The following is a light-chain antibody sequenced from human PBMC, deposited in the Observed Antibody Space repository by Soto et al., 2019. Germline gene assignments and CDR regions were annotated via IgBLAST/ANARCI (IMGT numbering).Light chain of an antibody. V-gene: IGLV2-23*02. J-gene: IGLJ2*01. CDR2: EVT. CDR1: RTDVGSYDL. CDR3: CSYAGTSSFVL. Sequence: QSPLTQPASVSGSPGQSITISCTGTRTDVGSYDLVSWYQQLPGKVPKLVIYEVTKRPSGVSNRFSGSKSGNTASLTISGLQAEDEADYYCCSYAGTSSFVLFGGGTKLTVL.